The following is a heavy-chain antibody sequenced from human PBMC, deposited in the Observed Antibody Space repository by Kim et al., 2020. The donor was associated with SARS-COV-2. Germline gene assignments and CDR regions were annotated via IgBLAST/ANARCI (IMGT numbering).Heavy chain of an antibody. D-gene: IGHD5-12*01. V-gene: IGHV3-7*01. J-gene: IGHJ2*01. CDR2: INEDGSNK. CDR3: ARDTYRFFDL. CDR1: GFIFSPYW. Sequence: GGSLRLSCVASGFIFSPYWMGWVRQAPGKGLEWVSNINEDGSNKYYVESVKGRFTIARDNAKNSLYLQMSSLRAEDTAVYYCARDTYRFFDLWARGPLVT.